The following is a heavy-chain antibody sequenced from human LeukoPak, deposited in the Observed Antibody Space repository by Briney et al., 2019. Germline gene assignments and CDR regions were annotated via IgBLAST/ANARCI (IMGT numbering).Heavy chain of an antibody. Sequence: GGTLRLSCAASGFTFSSYGMSWVRQAPGKGLEWVSAISGSGRSTYYADSVKGRFTVSRDNSKNTLYLQMNTLTVEDTAIYYCAPEALPYSGSYYFWGQGTLVTVSS. CDR3: APEALPYSGSYYF. D-gene: IGHD1-26*01. J-gene: IGHJ4*02. V-gene: IGHV3-23*01. CDR1: GFTFSSYG. CDR2: ISGSGRST.